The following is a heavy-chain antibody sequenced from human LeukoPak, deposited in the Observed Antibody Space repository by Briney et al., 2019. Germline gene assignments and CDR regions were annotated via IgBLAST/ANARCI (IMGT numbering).Heavy chain of an antibody. Sequence: SETLSLTCTVSGGSISRSYYYWGWIRQPPGKGLEWVGSVYYSGKTFYSPPLESRVTISVDTSKNHFSLRLISVTAADTAMYYCARHEHKAVAGDTWGQGTLVTVSS. V-gene: IGHV4-39*01. D-gene: IGHD6-19*01. J-gene: IGHJ5*02. CDR1: GGSISRSYYY. CDR3: ARHEHKAVAGDT. CDR2: VYYSGKT.